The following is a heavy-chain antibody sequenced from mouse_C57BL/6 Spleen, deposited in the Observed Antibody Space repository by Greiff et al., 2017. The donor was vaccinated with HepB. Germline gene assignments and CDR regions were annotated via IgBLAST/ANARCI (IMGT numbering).Heavy chain of an antibody. CDR1: GYSITSGYY. J-gene: IGHJ4*01. CDR2: ISYDGSN. D-gene: IGHD2-3*01. CDR3: ARVGLLPYYYAMDY. V-gene: IGHV3-6*01. Sequence: EVKLQESGPGLVKPSQSLSLTCSVTGYSITSGYYWNWIRQFPGNKLEWMGYISYDGSNNYNPSLKNRIPITRDTSKNQFFLKLNSVTTEDTATYYCARVGLLPYYYAMDYWGQGTSVTVSS.